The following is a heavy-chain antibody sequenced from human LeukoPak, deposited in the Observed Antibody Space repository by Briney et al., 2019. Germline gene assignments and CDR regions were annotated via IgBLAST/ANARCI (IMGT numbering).Heavy chain of an antibody. J-gene: IGHJ4*02. CDR1: GFTFDDYA. D-gene: IGHD3-16*01. Sequence: GRSLRLSCAASGFTFDDYAMHWVRQAPGKGLEWVSGISWNSGSIGYADSVKGRFTISRDNAKDSLYLQMNSLRAEDTALYYCAKDMGLWSSFDYWGQGTLVTVSS. CDR3: AKDMGLWSSFDY. V-gene: IGHV3-9*01. CDR2: ISWNSGSI.